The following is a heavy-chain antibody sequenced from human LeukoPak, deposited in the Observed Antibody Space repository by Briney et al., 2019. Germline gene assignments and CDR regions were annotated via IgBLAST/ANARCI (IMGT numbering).Heavy chain of an antibody. V-gene: IGHV4-39*01. CDR1: GGSISSSSYY. CDR2: IYYSGST. D-gene: IGHD6-13*01. J-gene: IGHJ4*02. CDR3: ARRGAGAAAGTLIY. Sequence: SETLSLTCTVSGGSISSSSYYWGWIRQPPGKGLEWIGSIYYSGSTYYNPSLKSRVTISVDTSKNQFSLKLSSVTAADTAVYYCARRGAGAAAGTLIYWGQGTLVTVSS.